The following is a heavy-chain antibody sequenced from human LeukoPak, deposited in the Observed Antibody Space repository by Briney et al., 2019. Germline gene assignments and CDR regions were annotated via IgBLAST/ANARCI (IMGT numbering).Heavy chain of an antibody. J-gene: IGHJ4*02. Sequence: GASVKVSCKASGYTFTRYYMHWVRQAPGQGLERMGIINPSSGSASYTQKFQGRVTLTRDTSTSTVYMELSSLRSEDTAVHYCAREGGNNGFDYWGQGTLVTVSS. CDR3: AREGGNNGFDY. CDR2: INPSSGSA. V-gene: IGHV1-46*01. CDR1: GYTFTRYY. D-gene: IGHD1-14*01.